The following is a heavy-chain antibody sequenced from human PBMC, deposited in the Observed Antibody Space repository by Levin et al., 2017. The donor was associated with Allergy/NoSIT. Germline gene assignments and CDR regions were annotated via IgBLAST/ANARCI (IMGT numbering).Heavy chain of an antibody. D-gene: IGHD4-17*01. CDR1: GFTFSSNV. V-gene: IGHV3-64D*06. CDR3: LKPYAE. CDR2: ISSSGGTT. Sequence: GGSLRLSCSASGFTFSSNVMHWVRQAPGRGLEYVSAISSSGGTTYYADSVKGRFIISRDNSKNTLYLQVNSLSTEDTAVYYCLKPYAEWGQGTLVTVSS. J-gene: IGHJ4*02.